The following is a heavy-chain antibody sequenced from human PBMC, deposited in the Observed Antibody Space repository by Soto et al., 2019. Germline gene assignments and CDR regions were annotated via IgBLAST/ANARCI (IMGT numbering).Heavy chain of an antibody. Sequence: PGGSLRLSCAASGLTFRNVWMAWVRQAPGKGLEWVGRIKSKVDGGTTDYAASVNGRYTISGDDSKSTLYLQMNSLKTEDTAVYYCTTDRPFTGGGVITTXGQGTMVTVS. CDR2: IKSKVDGGTT. CDR3: TTDRPFTGGGVITT. J-gene: IGHJ3*01. CDR1: GLTFRNVW. V-gene: IGHV3-15*01. D-gene: IGHD3-10*01.